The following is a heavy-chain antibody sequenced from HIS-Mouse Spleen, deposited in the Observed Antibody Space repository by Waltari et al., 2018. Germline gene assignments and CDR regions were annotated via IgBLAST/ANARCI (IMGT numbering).Heavy chain of an antibody. CDR3: ARIAEGYTSGWYAFDY. D-gene: IGHD6-19*01. J-gene: IGHJ4*02. Sequence: QVTLRESGPALVKPTQTLTLTCTFSGFSLSTSGMCVSWIRQPPWKALDWLARIDWDDDNYYSTSLRNRLTIARDTSKSQVVLTMTNMDPLDTATYYCARIAEGYTSGWYAFDYWGQGTLVTVSS. CDR2: IDWDDDN. V-gene: IGHV2-70*15. CDR1: GFSLSTSGMC.